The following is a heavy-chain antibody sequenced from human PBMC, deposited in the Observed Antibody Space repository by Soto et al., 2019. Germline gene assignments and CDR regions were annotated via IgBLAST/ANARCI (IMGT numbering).Heavy chain of an antibody. CDR3: ARQGFSKQYYYGMDI. J-gene: IGHJ6*02. CDR1: GYSFTSYW. Sequence: GESLKISCKGSGYSFTSYWIGWVRQMPGEGLEWMGIIFPDDGETRYSPSFQGQVTISADKSTTTAYLKWSSLKASDTATYFCARQGFSKQYYYGMDIWGQGTAVTVSS. CDR2: IFPDDGET. V-gene: IGHV5-51*01. D-gene: IGHD4-4*01.